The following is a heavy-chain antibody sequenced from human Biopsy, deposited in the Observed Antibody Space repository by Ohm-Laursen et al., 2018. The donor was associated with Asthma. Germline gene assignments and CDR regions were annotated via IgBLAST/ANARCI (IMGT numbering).Heavy chain of an antibody. CDR3: ARWGSFGFDY. CDR2: IYYSGST. CDR1: GGSISSGGYY. Sequence: SETLSLTCTVSGGSISSGGYYWSWIHQHPGKGLEWIGYIYYSGSTYYNPSLKSRVTISVDTSKNQFSLNLSSVTAADTAVYYCARWGSFGFDYWGQGTLVTVSS. D-gene: IGHD7-27*01. J-gene: IGHJ4*02. V-gene: IGHV4-31*03.